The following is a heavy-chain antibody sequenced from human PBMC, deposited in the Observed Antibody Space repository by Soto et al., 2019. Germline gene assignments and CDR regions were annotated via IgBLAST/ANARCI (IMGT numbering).Heavy chain of an antibody. CDR2: IKSKVDGGTA. D-gene: IGHD2-2*01. CDR1: GFTFSNAW. CDR3: TTLSYLYYDGMDV. J-gene: IGHJ6*02. V-gene: IGHV3-15*01. Sequence: PGGSLRLSCEASGFTFSNAWMNWVRQGPGKGLEWLGRIKSKVDGGTADYGAATKGRFNISRDDLKNMLYLQMNSLKPDDTAVYYCTTLSYLYYDGMDVWGQGTTVTVSS.